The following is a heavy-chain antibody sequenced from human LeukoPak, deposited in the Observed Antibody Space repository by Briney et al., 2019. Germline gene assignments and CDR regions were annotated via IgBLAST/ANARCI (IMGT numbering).Heavy chain of an antibody. J-gene: IGHJ6*03. CDR3: ARAGGYYDSSGYYYYYYYMDV. V-gene: IGHV4-59*12. Sequence: SETLSLTCTVSGGSISSYYWSWIRQPPGKGLEWIGYIYYSGSTNYNPSLKSRVTISVDTSKNQFSLKLSSVTAADTAVYYCARAGGYYDSSGYYYYYYYMDVWGKGTTVTVSS. D-gene: IGHD3-22*01. CDR1: GGSISSYY. CDR2: IYYSGST.